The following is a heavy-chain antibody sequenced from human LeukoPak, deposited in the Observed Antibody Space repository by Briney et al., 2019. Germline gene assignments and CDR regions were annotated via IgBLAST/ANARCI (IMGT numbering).Heavy chain of an antibody. CDR2: IYYSGST. CDR3: ARGARRGYSYGIVGYFDY. J-gene: IGHJ4*02. D-gene: IGHD5-18*01. Sequence: PSQTLSLTCTVSGGSISSGGYYWSWIRQHPGKGLEWIGYIYYSGSTYYNPSLKSRVTISVDTSKNQFSLKLSSVTAADTAVYYCARGARRGYSYGIVGYFDYWGQGTLVTVSS. V-gene: IGHV4-31*03. CDR1: GGSISSGGYY.